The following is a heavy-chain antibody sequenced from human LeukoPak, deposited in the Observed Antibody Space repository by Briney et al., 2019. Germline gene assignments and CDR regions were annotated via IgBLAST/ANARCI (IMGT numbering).Heavy chain of an antibody. CDR3: AKDAEPDYYDSSGYYGGEHLDY. J-gene: IGHJ4*02. CDR2: ISGSGGST. V-gene: IGHV3-23*01. Sequence: GGSLRLSCAASGFTFSSYAMSWVRQAPGKGLEWVSAISGSGGSTYYADSVKGRFTISRDNSKNTLYLQMNSLRAEDTAVYYCAKDAEPDYYDSSGYYGGEHLDYWGQGTLVTVSS. D-gene: IGHD3-22*01. CDR1: GFTFSSYA.